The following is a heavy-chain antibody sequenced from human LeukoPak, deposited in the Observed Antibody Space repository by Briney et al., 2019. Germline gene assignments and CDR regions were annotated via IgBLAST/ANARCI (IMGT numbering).Heavy chain of an antibody. CDR2: ISYDGSNK. V-gene: IGHV3-30*04. CDR3: ARDDDYGGSFDY. J-gene: IGHJ4*02. CDR1: GFTFSSYA. Sequence: GGSLRLSCAASGFTFSSYAMHWVRQAPGKGLEWVAVISYDGSNKYYADSVKGRFTISRDNSKNTLYLQMNSLRAEDTAVYYCARDDDYGGSFDYWGQGTLVTVSS. D-gene: IGHD4-23*01.